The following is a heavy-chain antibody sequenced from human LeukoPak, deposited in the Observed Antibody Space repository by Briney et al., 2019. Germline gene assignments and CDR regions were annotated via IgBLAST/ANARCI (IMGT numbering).Heavy chain of an antibody. CDR3: AVEGYYDSSGYYPATLFDY. D-gene: IGHD3-22*01. CDR2: MYHSGST. J-gene: IGHJ4*02. Sequence: PSETLSLTCTVSGGSISSSSYYWGWIRQPPGKGLEWIGSMYHSGSTYYNPSLKSRVTISVDTSKSQFSLKLSSVTAADTAVYYCAVEGYYDSSGYYPATLFDYWGQGTLVTVSS. V-gene: IGHV4-39*01. CDR1: GGSISSSSYY.